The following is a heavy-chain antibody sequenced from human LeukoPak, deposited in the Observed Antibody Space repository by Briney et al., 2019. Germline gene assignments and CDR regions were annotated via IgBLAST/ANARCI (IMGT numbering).Heavy chain of an antibody. J-gene: IGHJ6*03. CDR3: AKDPRYCSGGSCWGYYYYMDV. CDR2: IWYDGSNK. D-gene: IGHD2-15*01. V-gene: IGHV3-33*06. CDR1: GFTFSSYG. Sequence: PGGSLRLSCAASGFTFSSYGMHWVRQTPGKGLEWVAVIWYDGSNKYYADSVKGRFTISRDNSKNTLHLQMNTLRAEDTAVYYCAKDPRYCSGGSCWGYYYYMDVWGKGTTVTVSS.